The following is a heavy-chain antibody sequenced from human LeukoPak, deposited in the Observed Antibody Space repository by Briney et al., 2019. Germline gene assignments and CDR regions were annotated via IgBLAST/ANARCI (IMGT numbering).Heavy chain of an antibody. Sequence: PGGSLRLSCAASGFTFDDYIMHWVRQAPGKGLEWVSLVSWDGDTTYYADSVKGRFTISRDNSKNSLYLQMNSLRTEDTALYYCSKARGLIGGAFDIWGQGTKVTVSS. D-gene: IGHD3-22*01. V-gene: IGHV3-43*01. CDR1: GFTFDDYI. J-gene: IGHJ3*02. CDR3: SKARGLIGGAFDI. CDR2: VSWDGDTT.